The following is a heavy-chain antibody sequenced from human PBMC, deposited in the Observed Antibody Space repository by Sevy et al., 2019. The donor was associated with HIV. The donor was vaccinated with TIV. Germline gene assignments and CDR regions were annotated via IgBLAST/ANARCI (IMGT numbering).Heavy chain of an antibody. CDR1: GFSCNNFW. V-gene: IGHV3-7*03. CDR2: IKKDGTEK. Sequence: GGSLRLSCAGSGFSCNNFWMSWVRQAPGKGLEWVANIKKDGTEKNYTDSVNGRFTISRDNDKNSLYLQMKSLRAEDTAVYYCARGWGCAYFDVWDHGALVTISS. J-gene: IGHJ4*01. D-gene: IGHD1-26*01. CDR3: ARGWGCAYFDV.